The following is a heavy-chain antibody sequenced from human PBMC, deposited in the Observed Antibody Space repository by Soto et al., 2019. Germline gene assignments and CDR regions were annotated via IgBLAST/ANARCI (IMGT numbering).Heavy chain of an antibody. CDR1: GYTFGFFG. CDR3: ARVYLSFDFDP. J-gene: IGHJ4*02. CDR2: ISADGPNT. V-gene: IGHV3-30*03. D-gene: IGHD2-15*01. Sequence: QIQLVESGGDVVQPGRSLRLSCPASGYTFGFFGMHWVRQAPGKGLEWVAFISADGPNTYYADSVRGRFTLSRDNSMRTGYLQMNTLRDDDTGLYFCARVYLSFDFDPWGRGILVTVSS.